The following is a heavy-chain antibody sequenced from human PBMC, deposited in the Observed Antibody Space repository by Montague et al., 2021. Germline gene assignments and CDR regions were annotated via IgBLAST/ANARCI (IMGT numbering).Heavy chain of an antibody. CDR2: VRHIGST. CDR1: GGSLSEYY. D-gene: IGHD3-10*01. CDR3: ASARGPFDY. J-gene: IGHJ4*02. Sequence: SETLSLTCGVYGGSLSEYYWTWIRQSPEKGLEWIGEVRHIGSTNYNPSLKSRVTMSVDKSKNQFSLKLRSVTAADTAVYYCASARGPFDYWGQGTVVTVSS. V-gene: IGHV4-34*01.